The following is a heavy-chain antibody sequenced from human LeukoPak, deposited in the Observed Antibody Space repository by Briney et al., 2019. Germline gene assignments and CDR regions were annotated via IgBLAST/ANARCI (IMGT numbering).Heavy chain of an antibody. J-gene: IGHJ6*03. Sequence: GGSLRLSCAASGFTFSSYSMNWVRQAPGKGLEWVSSISSSSSNIYYADSVKGRFTISRDNAKNSLYLQMNSLRAEDTAVYYCARVFRYYMDVWGKGTTVTVSS. V-gene: IGHV3-21*01. D-gene: IGHD1-14*01. CDR3: ARVFRYYMDV. CDR2: ISSSSSNI. CDR1: GFTFSSYS.